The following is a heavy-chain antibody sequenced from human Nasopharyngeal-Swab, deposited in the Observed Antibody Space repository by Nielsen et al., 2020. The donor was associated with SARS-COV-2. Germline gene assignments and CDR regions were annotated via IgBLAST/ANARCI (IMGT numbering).Heavy chain of an antibody. CDR3: AKHLLSSGWYYFDY. CDR1: GFTFDDYA. J-gene: IGHJ4*02. CDR2: ISWNSGSI. D-gene: IGHD6-19*01. V-gene: IGHV3-9*01. Sequence: SLKISCAASGFTFDDYAMHWVRQAPGKCLEWVSGISWNSGSIGYADSVKGRFTISRDNAKNSLYLQMNSLRAEDTALYYCAKHLLSSGWYYFDYWGQGTLVTVSS.